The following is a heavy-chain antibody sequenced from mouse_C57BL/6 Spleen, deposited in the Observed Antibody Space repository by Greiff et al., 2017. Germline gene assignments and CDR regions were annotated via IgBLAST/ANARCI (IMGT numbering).Heavy chain of an antibody. CDR1: GYTFTSYW. J-gene: IGHJ4*01. CDR3: ARSEVYSYAMDY. Sequence: QVQLQQPGAELVMPGASVKLSCKASGYTFTSYWMHWVKQRPGQGLEWIGEIDPSVSYTNYNQKFQGKSTLTVDKSSSTAYMQLSSLTSEDSAVYYCARSEVYSYAMDYWGQGTSVTVSS. D-gene: IGHD1-1*01. V-gene: IGHV1-69*01. CDR2: IDPSVSYT.